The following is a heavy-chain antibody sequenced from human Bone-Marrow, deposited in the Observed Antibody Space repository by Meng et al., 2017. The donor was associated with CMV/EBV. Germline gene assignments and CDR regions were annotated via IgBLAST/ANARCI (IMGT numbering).Heavy chain of an antibody. J-gene: IGHJ4*02. V-gene: IGHV3-21*01. CDR2: ISSSSSYI. CDR1: GFTFSSYS. CDR3: ARTFRWHSLDY. Sequence: GESLKISCAASGFTFSSYSMNWVRQAPGKGLEWVSSISSSSSYIYYADSVKGRFTISRDNAKNSLYLQMNSLRAEDTAVYYCARTFRWHSLDYWGQGTLVTVSS. D-gene: IGHD2/OR15-2a*01.